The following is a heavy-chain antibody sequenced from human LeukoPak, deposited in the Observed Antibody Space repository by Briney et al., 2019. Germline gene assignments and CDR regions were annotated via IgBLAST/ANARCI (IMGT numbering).Heavy chain of an antibody. CDR1: GFTVSSNY. V-gene: IGHV3-66*02. Sequence: PGGSLRLSCAASGFTVSSNYMNWVRQAPGKGLEWVSVIYSGGSTYYADSVKGRFTISRDNSKNTLYLQMNSLRPEDTAAYYCARDNFWSGYYGYWGQGTLVTVSS. CDR3: ARDNFWSGYYGY. CDR2: IYSGGST. D-gene: IGHD3-3*01. J-gene: IGHJ4*02.